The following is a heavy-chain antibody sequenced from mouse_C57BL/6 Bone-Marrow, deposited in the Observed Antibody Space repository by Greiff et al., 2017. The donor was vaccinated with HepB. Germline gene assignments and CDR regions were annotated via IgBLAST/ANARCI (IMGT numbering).Heavy chain of an antibody. V-gene: IGHV1-85*01. D-gene: IGHD1-1*01. CDR1: GYTFTSYD. Sequence: VQLQQSGPELVKPGASVKLSCKASGYTFTSYDINWVKQRPGQGLEWIGWIYPRDGRTKYNEKFKGKATLTVDTSSSTAYMELHSLTSEDSAVYFCASPITTERYFDYWGQGTTLTVSS. J-gene: IGHJ2*01. CDR2: IYPRDGRT. CDR3: ASPITTERYFDY.